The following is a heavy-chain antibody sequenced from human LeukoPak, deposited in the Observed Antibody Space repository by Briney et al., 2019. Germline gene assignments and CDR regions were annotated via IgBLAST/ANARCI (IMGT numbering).Heavy chain of an antibody. J-gene: IGHJ4*02. CDR2: IYHSGST. CDR3: ARSGYMVRGVLDY. Sequence: SGTLSLTCAVSGYSISSGYYWGWIRQPPGKGLEWIGSIYHSGSTYYNPSLKSRVTISVDTSKNQFSLKLSSVTAADTAVYYCARSGYMVRGVLDYWGQGTLVTVSS. D-gene: IGHD3-10*01. CDR1: GYSISSGYY. V-gene: IGHV4-38-2*01.